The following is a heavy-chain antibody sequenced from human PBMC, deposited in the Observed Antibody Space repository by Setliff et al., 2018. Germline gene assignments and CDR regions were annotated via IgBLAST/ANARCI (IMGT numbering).Heavy chain of an antibody. V-gene: IGHV4-39*01. D-gene: IGHD2-15*01. CDR2: IHYNGNL. J-gene: IGHJ6*03. CDR3: AAPRLLPQYYYYYYMDV. Sequence: PSETLSLTCAVSGGSISSSSYYWGWIRQSPGEGLEWIANIHYNGNLYYNPSLKNRATISMDTSKIQFSLKLISVTAADTAVYYCAAPRLLPQYYYYYYMDVWGKGTTVTVSS. CDR1: GGSISSSSYY.